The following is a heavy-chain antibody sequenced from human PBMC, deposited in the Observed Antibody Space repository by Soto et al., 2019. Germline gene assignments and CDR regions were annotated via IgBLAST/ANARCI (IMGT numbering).Heavy chain of an antibody. CDR3: AGSGYDYYYGMDV. D-gene: IGHD3-3*01. V-gene: IGHV3-66*01. J-gene: IGHJ6*02. Sequence: GGSLRLSCAASGFTFSSYAMSWVRQAPGKGLEWVSVIYSGGSTYYADSVKGRFTISRDNSKNTLYLQMNSLRAEDTAVYYCAGSGYDYYYGMDVWGQGTTVTVSS. CDR1: GFTFSSYA. CDR2: IYSGGST.